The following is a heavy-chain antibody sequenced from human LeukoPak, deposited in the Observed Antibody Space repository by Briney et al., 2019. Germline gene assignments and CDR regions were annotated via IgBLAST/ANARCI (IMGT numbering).Heavy chain of an antibody. J-gene: IGHJ4*02. D-gene: IGHD3-3*01. V-gene: IGHV5-51*01. Sequence: GESLKISCKGSGYSFTSYWIGWVRQMPGKGLEWMGIIYPGDSDTRYSPSFQGQVTISADKSITTAYLQLSSLKASDTAMYYCARLRRGTIFGVVPYFDYWGQGTLVTVSS. CDR3: ARLRRGTIFGVVPYFDY. CDR2: IYPGDSDT. CDR1: GYSFTSYW.